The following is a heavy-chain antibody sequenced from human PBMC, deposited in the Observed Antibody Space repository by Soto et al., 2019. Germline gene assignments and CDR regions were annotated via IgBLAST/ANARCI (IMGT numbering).Heavy chain of an antibody. CDR3: AKDMIAYYDFWSGPKLYYYYYGMDV. CDR1: GFTFDDYA. V-gene: IGHV3-9*01. D-gene: IGHD3-3*01. Sequence: SGGSLRLSCAASGFTFDDYAMHWVRQAPGKDLEWVSGISWNSGSIGYADSVKGRFTISRDNAKNSLYLQMNSLRAEDTALYYCAKDMIAYYDFWSGPKLYYYYYGMDVWGQVTTVTVSS. J-gene: IGHJ6*02. CDR2: ISWNSGSI.